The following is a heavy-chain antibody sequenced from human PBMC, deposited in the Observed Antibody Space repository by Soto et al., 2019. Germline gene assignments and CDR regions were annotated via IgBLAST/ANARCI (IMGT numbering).Heavy chain of an antibody. CDR3: ARYNAASGTYYFDY. Sequence: PSETLSLTCNVAGGSISSSSYYWVWIRQPPGKGMDWIGTVYYSGNTYYNPSLKSRITMSLDISKSQFSLRLTSVTAADTAVYFCARYNAASGTYYFDYWGRGALVTVSS. D-gene: IGHD6-13*01. V-gene: IGHV4-39*07. CDR2: VYYSGNT. CDR1: GGSISSSSYY. J-gene: IGHJ4*02.